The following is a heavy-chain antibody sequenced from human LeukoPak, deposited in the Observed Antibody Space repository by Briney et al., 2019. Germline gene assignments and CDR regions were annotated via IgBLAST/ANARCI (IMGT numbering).Heavy chain of an antibody. CDR3: ARDRYDFWSGSRGYYMDV. CDR2: IYTSGST. D-gene: IGHD3-3*01. CDR1: GGSISSGSYY. V-gene: IGHV4-61*02. Sequence: PSQTLSLTCTVSGGSISSGSYYWSWIRQPAGKGLEWIGRIYTSGSTNYNPSLKSRVTISVDTSKNQFSLKLSSVTAADTAVYYCARDRYDFWSGSRGYYMDVWGKGTTVTVSS. J-gene: IGHJ6*03.